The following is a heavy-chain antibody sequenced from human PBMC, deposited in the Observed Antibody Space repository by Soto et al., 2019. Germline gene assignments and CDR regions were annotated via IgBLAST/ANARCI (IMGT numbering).Heavy chain of an antibody. Sequence: SETLSLTCTVSGGSISSGGYYWSWIRQHPGKGLEWIGYIYYSGSTYYNPSLKSRVTISVDTSKNQFSLKLSSVTAADTAVYYCARVHRPPLVTINWFDPWGQGTLVTVSS. D-gene: IGHD2-21*02. V-gene: IGHV4-31*03. J-gene: IGHJ5*02. CDR2: IYYSGST. CDR3: ARVHRPPLVTINWFDP. CDR1: GGSISSGGYY.